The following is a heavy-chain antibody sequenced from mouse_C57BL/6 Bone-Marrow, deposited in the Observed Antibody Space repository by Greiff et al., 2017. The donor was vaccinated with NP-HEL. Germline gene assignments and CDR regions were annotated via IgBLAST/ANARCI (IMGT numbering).Heavy chain of an antibody. CDR1: GYTFTSYG. J-gene: IGHJ4*01. D-gene: IGHD2-1*01. V-gene: IGHV1-81*01. Sequence: QVQLQQSGAELARPGASVKLSCKASGYTFTSYGISWVKQRTGQGLEWIGEIYPRSGNTYYNEKFKGKATLTADKSSSTAYMELRSLKSEDSAVYFCAKLARYYCNYDYYAMDYWGQGTSVTVSS. CDR2: IYPRSGNT. CDR3: AKLARYYCNYDYYAMDY.